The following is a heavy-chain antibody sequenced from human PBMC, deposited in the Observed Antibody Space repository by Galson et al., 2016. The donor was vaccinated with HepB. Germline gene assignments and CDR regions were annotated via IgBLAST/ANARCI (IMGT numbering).Heavy chain of an antibody. V-gene: IGHV3-23*01. CDR1: GFTFSSYA. J-gene: IGHJ4*02. CDR2: ISGSGGST. CDR3: AKGDYYDSSGYFPFDY. Sequence: SLRLSCEASGFTFSSYAMSWVRQAPGKGLEWVSAISGSGGSTYYADSAKGRFTISRDNSKNTLYLQMNSLRAEDTAVYYCAKGDYYDSSGYFPFDYWGQGTLVTVSS. D-gene: IGHD3-22*01.